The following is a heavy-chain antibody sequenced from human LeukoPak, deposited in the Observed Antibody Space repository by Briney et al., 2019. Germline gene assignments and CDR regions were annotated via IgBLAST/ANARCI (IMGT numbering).Heavy chain of an antibody. CDR1: GYIFTGYH. Sequence: ASVKVSCKASGYIFTGYHIHWVRQAPGQGLEWMGWINPNGGGTNYAQKFQGRVTMTRDTSISTAYMELSKLRSDDTAVCYCARRRVSYDSSGSDAFDIWGQGTMVTVSS. D-gene: IGHD3-22*01. V-gene: IGHV1-2*02. CDR3: ARRRVSYDSSGSDAFDI. CDR2: INPNGGGT. J-gene: IGHJ3*02.